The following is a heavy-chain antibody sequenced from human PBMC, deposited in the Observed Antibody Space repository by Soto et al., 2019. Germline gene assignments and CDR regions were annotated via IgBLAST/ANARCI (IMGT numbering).Heavy chain of an antibody. Sequence: EVHLVESGGTVVQPGGSLRLSCAASGFSFNTYWMHWVRQAPGKGLVWVSRINSDGTKTTYADSVKGRFTISRDNAKNTVYLQMNSLRAEDTAVYYCATVATNSYDWFDPWGQGTLVTVSS. CDR3: ATVATNSYDWFDP. CDR2: INSDGTKT. CDR1: GFSFNTYW. V-gene: IGHV3-74*01. D-gene: IGHD5-12*01. J-gene: IGHJ5*02.